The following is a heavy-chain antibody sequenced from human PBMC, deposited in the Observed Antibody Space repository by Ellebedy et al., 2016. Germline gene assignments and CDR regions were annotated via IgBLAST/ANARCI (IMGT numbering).Heavy chain of an antibody. D-gene: IGHD6-19*01. J-gene: IGHJ4*02. CDR2: ISYDGSNT. V-gene: IGHV3-30*18. Sequence: GGSLRLSXAASGFTFRTYGMHWVRQAPGKGLEWVAVISYDGSNTYYADSVKGRFTIARDNSKNTLYLQMNSLRTEDTAIYYCAKVYSSDWYGYFDYWGQGTLVTVSS. CDR1: GFTFRTYG. CDR3: AKVYSSDWYGYFDY.